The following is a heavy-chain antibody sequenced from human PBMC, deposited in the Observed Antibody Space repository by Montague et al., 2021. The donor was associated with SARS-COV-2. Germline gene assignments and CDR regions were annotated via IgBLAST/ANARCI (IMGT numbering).Heavy chain of an antibody. CDR3: ARQVGTMIVVVITKNRNYLDY. Sequence: SETLSLTCTVSGGSISSSSYYWVWVRQRPGKGLEWIGSIYYSGSTYYNPSLQSRVTISVDTSKNYFSLKLSSVTAADTAVYYWARQVGTMIVVVITKNRNYLDYWGQGTLVTVSS. CDR2: IYYSGST. CDR1: GGSISSSSYY. J-gene: IGHJ4*02. V-gene: IGHV4-39*01. D-gene: IGHD3-22*01.